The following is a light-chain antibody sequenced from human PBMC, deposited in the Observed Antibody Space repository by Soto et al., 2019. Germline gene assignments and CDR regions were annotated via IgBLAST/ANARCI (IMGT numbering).Light chain of an antibody. V-gene: IGLV2-14*01. CDR2: EVS. CDR1: SSDIGDYNF. Sequence: QPVLTQPASVSGSPGQSITISCTGTSSDIGDYNFVSWYQHYPGQAPKLMIYEVSNRPSGVSNRFSASKSGNTASLTISGLQTEDEADYYCASYTTGSTLVVFGGGTKLTVL. CDR3: ASYTTGSTLVV. J-gene: IGLJ3*02.